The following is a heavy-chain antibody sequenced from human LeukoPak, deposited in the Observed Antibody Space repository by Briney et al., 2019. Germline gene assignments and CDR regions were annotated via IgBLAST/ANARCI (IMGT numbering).Heavy chain of an antibody. CDR1: GYTFTDYY. CDR2: INPNSGGT. CDR3: ARDFRVRGVITLGY. J-gene: IGHJ4*02. D-gene: IGHD3-10*01. Sequence: ASVKISCKASGYTFTDYYMHWVRQAPGQGPEWMGWINPNSGGTNYAQKLQGRVTMTRDTSTSTVYMELSSLRSEDTAVYYCARDFRVRGVITLGYWGQGTLVTVSS. V-gene: IGHV1-2*02.